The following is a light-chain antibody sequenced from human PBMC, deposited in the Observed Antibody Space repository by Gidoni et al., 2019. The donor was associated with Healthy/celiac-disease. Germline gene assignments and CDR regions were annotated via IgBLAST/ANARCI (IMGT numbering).Light chain of an antibody. CDR3: QTENRSGTYVV. CDR2: KDS. CDR1: ALPKHY. Sequence: SWELTQPPSGSVSPGQTARITCSGDALPKHYADWYQQKPGQAPVLVLYKDSERPSGISERFSGSSSGRTVTLTISGVRSEDESDYYWQTENRSGTYVVFGGGSELTVL. J-gene: IGLJ2*01. V-gene: IGLV3-25*03.